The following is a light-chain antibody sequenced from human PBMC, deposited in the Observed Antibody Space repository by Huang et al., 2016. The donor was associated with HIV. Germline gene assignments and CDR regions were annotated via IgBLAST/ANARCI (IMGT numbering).Light chain of an antibody. CDR1: QSVSSY. J-gene: IGKJ1*01. Sequence: EIVLTQSPATLSLSPGERATLSCRASQSVSSYLAWYQQKPGQAPRLLIYDASNRATGIPARCRGSGSGTDFTLTISSLEPEDFAVYYCQQRSNWPGTFGQGTKVEIK. CDR2: DAS. CDR3: QQRSNWPGT. V-gene: IGKV3-11*01.